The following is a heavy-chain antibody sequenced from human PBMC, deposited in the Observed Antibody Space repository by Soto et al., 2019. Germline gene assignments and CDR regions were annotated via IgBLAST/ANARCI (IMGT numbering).Heavy chain of an antibody. V-gene: IGHV3-23*01. D-gene: IGHD1-26*01. J-gene: IGHJ4*02. Sequence: GGSLRLSCAASGFTFSNYAMSWVRQAPGKGLEWVSAISGSGGSTYYADSVKGRFTISRDNSKNTLYLQMNSLRAEDTAVYYCAKDPVGATHPYYFDFWGLGTRVTVSS. CDR1: GFTFSNYA. CDR2: ISGSGGST. CDR3: AKDPVGATHPYYFDF.